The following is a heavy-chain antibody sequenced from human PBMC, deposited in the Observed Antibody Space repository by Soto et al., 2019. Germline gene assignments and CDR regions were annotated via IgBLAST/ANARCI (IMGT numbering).Heavy chain of an antibody. CDR3: ARQTPLVAVTPEFDY. V-gene: IGHV3-11*01. CDR2: ISKSGSTI. D-gene: IGHD2-15*01. CDR1: GFTFSDYY. J-gene: IGHJ4*02. Sequence: QVQLVESGGGLVKPGGSLRLSCAASGFTFSDYYMSWVRQAPGKGLEWVSSISKSGSTIDYSDSVRGRFTISRNNSKNSLYLQMNSLRGEDTAVYYCARQTPLVAVTPEFDYWGQGTTLTVSS.